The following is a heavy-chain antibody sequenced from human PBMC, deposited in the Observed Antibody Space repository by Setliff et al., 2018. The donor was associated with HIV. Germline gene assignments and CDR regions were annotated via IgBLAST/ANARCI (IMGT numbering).Heavy chain of an antibody. Sequence: SVKVSCKASGDTFSNYAMSWVRQAPGKGLEWMGGVIPIFNTTHYAQKCQARVAITADESTNTAYMDLSSLRSDDTAVYYCARGSLLEWGPTSSYYYMDVWGKGTTVTVSS. CDR3: ARGSLLEWGPTSSYYYMDV. D-gene: IGHD3-3*01. J-gene: IGHJ6*03. CDR1: GDTFSNYA. V-gene: IGHV1-69*13. CDR2: VIPIFNTT.